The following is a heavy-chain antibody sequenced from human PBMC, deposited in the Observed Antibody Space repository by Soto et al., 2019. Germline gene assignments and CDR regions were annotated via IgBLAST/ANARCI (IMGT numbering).Heavy chain of an antibody. Sequence: PGGSLRLSCAASGFTFSSYEMNWVRQAPGKGLEWVSYISSSGSTIDYADSVKGRFTISRDNAKNSLYLQMNSLRAEDTAIYYCARDTTLAAPAYGFDYWGQGTLVTVSS. CDR2: ISSSGSTI. J-gene: IGHJ4*02. CDR1: GFTFSSYE. CDR3: ARDTTLAAPAYGFDY. V-gene: IGHV3-48*03. D-gene: IGHD6-13*01.